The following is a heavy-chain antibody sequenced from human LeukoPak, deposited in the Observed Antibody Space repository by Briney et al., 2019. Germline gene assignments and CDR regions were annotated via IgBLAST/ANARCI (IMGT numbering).Heavy chain of an antibody. D-gene: IGHD2-2*01. CDR3: ARSDCSSTSCYRSDALDI. V-gene: IGHV3-30*04. CDR2: ISYDGSNK. J-gene: IGHJ3*02. Sequence: GRSLRLSCAASGFTFSSYAMHWVRQAPGKGLEWVAVISYDGSNKYYADSVKGRFTISRDNSKNTLYLQMNSLRAEDTAVYYCARSDCSSTSCYRSDALDIWGQGTMVTVSS. CDR1: GFTFSSYA.